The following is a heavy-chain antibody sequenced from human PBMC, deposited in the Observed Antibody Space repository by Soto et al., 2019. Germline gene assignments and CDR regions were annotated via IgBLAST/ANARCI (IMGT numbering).Heavy chain of an antibody. D-gene: IGHD4-17*01. V-gene: IGHV3-74*01. J-gene: IGHJ4*02. CDR2: INSDGSST. Sequence: HPGGSLRLSCAASGFTFSSYWMHWVRQAPGKGLVWVSRINSDGSSTSYADSVKGRFTISRDNAKNTLYLQMNSLRAEDTAVYYCARAPPNYGGNPVFDYWGQGTLVTVSS. CDR1: GFTFSSYW. CDR3: ARAPPNYGGNPVFDY.